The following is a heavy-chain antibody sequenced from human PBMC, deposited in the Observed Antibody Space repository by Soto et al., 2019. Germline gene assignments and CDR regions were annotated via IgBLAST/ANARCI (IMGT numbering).Heavy chain of an antibody. D-gene: IGHD3-10*02. CDR2: INPDNGDT. V-gene: IGHV1-18*01. J-gene: IGHJ6*03. Sequence: QVQLVQSGAEVKKPGASLKVSCKASGYTFSNFGVSWVRQAHGQGLEWIGWINPDNGDTNYGQKFQGRATMTTDTFTNTAYMEVRGLRADDTAVYYCARGVRVAAYLDYYMDVWGEGTTVTVSS. CDR3: ARGVRVAAYLDYYMDV. CDR1: GYTFSNFG.